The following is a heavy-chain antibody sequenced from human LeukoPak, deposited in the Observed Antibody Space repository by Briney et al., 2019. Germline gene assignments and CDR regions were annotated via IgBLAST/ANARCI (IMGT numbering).Heavy chain of an antibody. CDR2: IRYDGSDK. Sequence: GGSLRLSCAASGFSFIRSGMHWVRQAPGEGLEWVTFIRYDGSDKYYADSVKGRFSISRDNSRNTVYLQMNSLRSEDTAVYFCAKDKGLNSFDIWGQGTMVTVSS. CDR3: AKDKGLNSFDI. J-gene: IGHJ3*02. CDR1: GFSFIRSG. V-gene: IGHV3-30*02. D-gene: IGHD1-1*01.